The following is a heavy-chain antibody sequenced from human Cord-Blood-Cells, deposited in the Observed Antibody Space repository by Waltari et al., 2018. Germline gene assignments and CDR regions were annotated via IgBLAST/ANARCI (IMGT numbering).Heavy chain of an antibody. CDR3: ARQSGSSSSCDY. J-gene: IGHJ4*02. CDR1: GFTFSSYG. CDR2: IWYDGSNK. V-gene: IGHV3-33*01. Sequence: QVQLVESGGGVVQPGRSLRLSCAAAGFTFSSYGMPWVRQAPGKGLEWVAVIWYDGSNKYYADSVKGRFTISRDNSKNTLYLQMNSLRAEDTAVYYCARQSGSSSSCDYWGQGTLVTVSS. D-gene: IGHD6-6*01.